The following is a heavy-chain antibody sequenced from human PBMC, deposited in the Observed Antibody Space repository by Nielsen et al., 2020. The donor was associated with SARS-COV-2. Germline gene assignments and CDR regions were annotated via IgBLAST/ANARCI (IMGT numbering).Heavy chain of an antibody. CDR1: GFTVSSNY. J-gene: IGHJ4*02. V-gene: IGHV3-53*04. CDR2: IYSGGST. D-gene: IGHD6-19*01. CDR3: ARGRSPVAGTD. Sequence: GESLKISCAASGFTVSSNYMSWVRQAPGKGLEWVSVIYSGGSTYCADSVKGRFTISRHNSKNTLYLQMNSLRAEDTAVYYCARGRSPVAGTDWGQGTLVTVSS.